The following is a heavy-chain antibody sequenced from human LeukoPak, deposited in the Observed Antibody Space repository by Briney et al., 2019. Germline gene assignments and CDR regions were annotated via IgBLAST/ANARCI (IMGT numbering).Heavy chain of an antibody. J-gene: IGHJ4*02. CDR2: INPNSGGT. CDR3: ARGSGSYYEAVDY. D-gene: IGHD1-26*01. Sequence: GASVKVSCKASGYTFTGYYMHWVRQAPGQGLEWMGWINPNSGGTNYAQKFQGRVTMTRDTSISTAYMELSRLRSDDTAVYYCARGSGSYYEAVDYWRQGTLVTVSS. V-gene: IGHV1-2*02. CDR1: GYTFTGYY.